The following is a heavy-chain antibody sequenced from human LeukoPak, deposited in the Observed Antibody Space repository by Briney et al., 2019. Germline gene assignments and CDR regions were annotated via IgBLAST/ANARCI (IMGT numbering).Heavy chain of an antibody. J-gene: IGHJ4*02. Sequence: GGSLRPSCAASGFTFSSYGMHWVRQAPGKGLEWVAVIWYDGSNKYYADSVKGHFTISRDNSKNTLYLQMNSLRAEDTAIYYCAEDLIAYNYGYAGRSNFDYWGQGTLVTVSS. V-gene: IGHV3-33*06. CDR3: AEDLIAYNYGYAGRSNFDY. CDR1: GFTFSSYG. CDR2: IWYDGSNK. D-gene: IGHD5-18*01.